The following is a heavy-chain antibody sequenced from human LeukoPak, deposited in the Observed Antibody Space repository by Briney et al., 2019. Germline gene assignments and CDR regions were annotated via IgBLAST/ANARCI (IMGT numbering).Heavy chain of an antibody. CDR2: IWYDGSNK. D-gene: IGHD3-22*01. V-gene: IGHV3-33*01. J-gene: IGHJ4*02. CDR1: GFTFSSYG. Sequence: GRSLRLSCAASGFTFSSYGMHWVRQAPGKGLEWVAVIWYDGSNKYYADSVKGRFTISRDNSKNTLYLQMNSLRAEDTAVYYCARGWHDSSGYYLYYFDYWGQGTLVTVSS. CDR3: ARGWHDSSGYYLYYFDY.